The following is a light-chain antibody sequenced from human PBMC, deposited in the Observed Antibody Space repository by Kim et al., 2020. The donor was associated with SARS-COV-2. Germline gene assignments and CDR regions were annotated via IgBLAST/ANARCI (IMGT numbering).Light chain of an antibody. CDR2: AAS. CDR3: QQLNTYPT. J-gene: IGKJ1*01. Sequence: SAAVGDRVTITWRASQGIASYLAWYQQKPGKAPNLLIYAASTLQGGVPSRFSGSGSGTDFTLPISSLQPEDFATYYCQQLNTYPTFGQGTKVDIK. CDR1: QGIASY. V-gene: IGKV1-9*01.